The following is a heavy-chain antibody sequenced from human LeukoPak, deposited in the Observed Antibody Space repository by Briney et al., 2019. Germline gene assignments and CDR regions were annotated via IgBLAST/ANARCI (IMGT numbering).Heavy chain of an antibody. CDR1: GISFSNYW. CDR2: IKQDGSEK. J-gene: IGHJ2*01. CDR3: ARGYWNFGL. Sequence: PGGSLRLSCVTSGISFSNYWMTWARQAPGKGLEWVANIKQDGSEKNYVDSVKGRFTSSRDNAKNSLYLQMNRLRAEDTAVYYCARGYWNFGLWGRGTQVTVSS. V-gene: IGHV3-7*01.